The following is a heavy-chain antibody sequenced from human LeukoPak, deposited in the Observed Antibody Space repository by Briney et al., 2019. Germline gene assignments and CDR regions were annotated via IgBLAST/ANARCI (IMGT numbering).Heavy chain of an antibody. J-gene: IGHJ5*02. Sequence: ASVKVSCKASGGTFSSYAISWVRQAPGQGLEWMGGIIPIFGTANYAQKFQGRVTITADESTSTAYMELSSLRSEDTAVYYCAKGGYDSSGYYLGPNWFDPWSKGTLVTVSS. CDR3: AKGGYDSSGYYLGPNWFDP. V-gene: IGHV1-69*13. CDR1: GGTFSSYA. CDR2: IIPIFGTA. D-gene: IGHD3-22*01.